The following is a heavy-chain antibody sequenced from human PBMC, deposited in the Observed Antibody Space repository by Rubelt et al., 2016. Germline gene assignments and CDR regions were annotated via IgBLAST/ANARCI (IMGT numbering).Heavy chain of an antibody. CDR2: ISSSSSTI. CDR3: ATQGYCSSTSCYGAY. D-gene: IGHD2-2*01. V-gene: IGHV3-48*02. CDR1: GFTFSSYS. Sequence: EVQLVESGGGLVQPGGSLRLSCAASGFTFSSYSMNWVRQAPGKGLEWVSYISSSSSTIYYADSVKGRCTMSGDNAKNSLYLQMNSLRDEDTAVYYCATQGYCSSTSCYGAYWGQGTLVTVSS. J-gene: IGHJ4*02.